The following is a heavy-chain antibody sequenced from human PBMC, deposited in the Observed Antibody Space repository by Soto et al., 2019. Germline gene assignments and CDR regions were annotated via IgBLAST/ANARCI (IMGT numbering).Heavy chain of an antibody. J-gene: IGHJ6*02. CDR3: ARDYCSSTSCYGGYYGMDV. V-gene: IGHV1-18*04. D-gene: IGHD2-2*01. CDR2: ISAYNGNT. Sequence: AASVKVSCKASGYTFTSYGISWVRQAPGQGLEWMGWISAYNGNTNYAQKLQGRVTMTTDTSTSTAYMELRSLRSDDTAVYYCARDYCSSTSCYGGYYGMDVWGQGTTVTVSS. CDR1: GYTFTSYG.